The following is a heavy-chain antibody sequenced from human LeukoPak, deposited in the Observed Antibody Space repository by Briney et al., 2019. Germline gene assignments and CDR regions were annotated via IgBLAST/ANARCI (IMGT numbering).Heavy chain of an antibody. D-gene: IGHD2-15*01. J-gene: IGHJ3*02. CDR1: GGSISSGGYY. CDR3: ARDLRGYCSGGSCPTDAFDI. CDR2: IYYSGST. Sequence: SQTLSLTCTVSGGSISSGGYYWSWIRLHPGKGLEWIGYIYYSGSTYYNPSLKSRVTISVDTSKNQFSLKLSSVTAADTAVYYCARDLRGYCSGGSCPTDAFDIWGQGTMVTVSS. V-gene: IGHV4-31*03.